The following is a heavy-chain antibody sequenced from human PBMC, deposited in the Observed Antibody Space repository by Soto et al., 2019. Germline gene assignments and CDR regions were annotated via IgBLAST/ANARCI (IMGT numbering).Heavy chain of an antibody. D-gene: IGHD6-6*01. Sequence: SGTLSLSCAVYGVSFSGYSLSWVRQPPGKGLEWIGEINHSVGTNYSPSLKSRVTISLDTSKNQFYITLSSVTAADTAVYYGASLAARQYYYSYGMDVWGQGTRVTFSS. CDR3: ASLAARQYYYSYGMDV. CDR1: GVSFSGYS. V-gene: IGHV4-34*01. J-gene: IGHJ6*02. CDR2: INHSVGT.